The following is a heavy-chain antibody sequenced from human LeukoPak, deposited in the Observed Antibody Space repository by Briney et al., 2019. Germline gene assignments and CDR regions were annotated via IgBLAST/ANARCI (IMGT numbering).Heavy chain of an antibody. Sequence: SGTLSLTCNVSGGSISSSGYYWGWIRQPPGKGLEWIGTIYYSGTTYYNPSLKSRVTISLDTSRNQFSLNLSSVTAADTAVYYCARVIDQYDSSGYYYWGQGTLVTVSS. V-gene: IGHV4-39*07. CDR3: ARVIDQYDSSGYYY. CDR1: GGSISSSGYY. J-gene: IGHJ4*02. CDR2: IYYSGTT. D-gene: IGHD3-22*01.